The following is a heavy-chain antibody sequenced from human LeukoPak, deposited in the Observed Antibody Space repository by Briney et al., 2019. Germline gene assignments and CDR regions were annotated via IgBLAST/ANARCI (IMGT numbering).Heavy chain of an antibody. J-gene: IGHJ5*02. CDR2: MSPNSGNT. V-gene: IGHV1-8*01. Sequence: ASVKVSCKASEYTFTSYDINWVRQATGQGLEWMGWMSPNSGNTGYAQKFQGRVTMTRNTSISTAYMGLSSLRSEDTAVYYCARGPSREVGGLFDPWGQGTLVTVSS. CDR1: EYTFTSYD. D-gene: IGHD3-16*01. CDR3: ARGPSREVGGLFDP.